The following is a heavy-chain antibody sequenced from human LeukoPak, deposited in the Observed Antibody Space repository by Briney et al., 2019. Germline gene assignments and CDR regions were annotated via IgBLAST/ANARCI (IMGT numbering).Heavy chain of an antibody. D-gene: IGHD3-16*01. J-gene: IGHJ4*02. Sequence: SETLSLTCTVSGGSISSYYWSWIRQPPGKGLEWIGYIYYSGSTNYNPSLKSRDTISVDTSKNQFSLKLSSVTAADTAVYYCARGRGSEGGYFDYWGQGTLVTVSS. CDR2: IYYSGST. CDR1: GGSISSYY. CDR3: ARGRGSEGGYFDY. V-gene: IGHV4-59*01.